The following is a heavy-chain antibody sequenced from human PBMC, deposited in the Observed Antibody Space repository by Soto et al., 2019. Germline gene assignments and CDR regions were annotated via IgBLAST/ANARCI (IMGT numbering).Heavy chain of an antibody. CDR2: FFSDAER. D-gene: IGHD4-17*01. CDR3: ARMDGDYNYYGLDV. Sequence: GSGPTLVNPTETLTLTCSVSGFTLTNGRMGVSWIRQPPGKALEWLAHFFSDAERSYSTSMQSRLNMYKDSSGSQVVLTMTNMAPADTATYFCARMDGDYNYYGLDVWGHGIAVTVSS. CDR1: GFTLTNGRMG. V-gene: IGHV2-26*01. J-gene: IGHJ6*02.